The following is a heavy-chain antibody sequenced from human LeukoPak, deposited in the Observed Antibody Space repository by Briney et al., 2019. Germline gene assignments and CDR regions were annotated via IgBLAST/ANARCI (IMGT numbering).Heavy chain of an antibody. V-gene: IGHV4-34*01. J-gene: IGHJ4*02. CDR1: GGSFSGYY. CDR2: INHSGST. D-gene: IGHD3-9*01. Sequence: SETLSLTCAVYGGSFSGYYWSWFARPPGRGRGGLGEINHSGSTNYNPSLKSRVTISVDTSKNLFSLKLSSVTAADTAVYYCARGGDGRITIFHFGYWGQGTLVTVSS. CDR3: ARGGDGRITIFHFGY.